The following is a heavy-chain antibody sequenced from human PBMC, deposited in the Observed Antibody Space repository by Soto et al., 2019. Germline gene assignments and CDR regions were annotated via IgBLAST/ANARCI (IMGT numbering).Heavy chain of an antibody. CDR3: AKTGLYDNNEYHRDGLDV. Sequence: EVKLLESGGGLVQPGGSMRLSCEASGFPFWTYSMSWVRQAPRKGLEWVSGISGSGTATYYTDSVKGRFTLSRDNSKDTLFLQMNTLTGKDTAVYYCAKTGLYDNNEYHRDGLDVWGPGTAVTVSS. V-gene: IGHV3-23*01. D-gene: IGHD3-22*01. CDR1: GFPFWTYS. J-gene: IGHJ3*01. CDR2: ISGSGTAT.